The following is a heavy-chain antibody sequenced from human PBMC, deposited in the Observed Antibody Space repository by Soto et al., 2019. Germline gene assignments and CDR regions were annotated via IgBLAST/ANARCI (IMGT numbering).Heavy chain of an antibody. Sequence: TFTGSFMFCVRGPPGQALEWMGWITPFNGNTKYAQKFQDRVTFTGDTSLNTAYMELSSLRSDDTARCYCASGSYDASGYCDYWGPGTRVNGS. V-gene: IGHV1-45*02. J-gene: IGHJ4*02. D-gene: IGHD3-22*01. CDR3: ASGSYDASGYCDY. CDR2: ITPFNGNT. CDR1: TFTGSF.